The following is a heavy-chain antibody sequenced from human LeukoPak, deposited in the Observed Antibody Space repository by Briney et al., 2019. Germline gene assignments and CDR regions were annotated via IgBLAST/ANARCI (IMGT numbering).Heavy chain of an antibody. J-gene: IGHJ5*02. CDR2: MNPNSGNT. Sequence: ASVKVSCKASGYTFTSYEVNWVRQATGQGLEWMGWMNPNSGNTGYAQMFQGRVTFTRNTSISTAYMELNSLRSEDTAVYYCARETDHFDVLTGGSWFDPWGQGTLVTVSS. V-gene: IGHV1-8*03. CDR1: GYTFTSYE. D-gene: IGHD3-9*01. CDR3: ARETDHFDVLTGGSWFDP.